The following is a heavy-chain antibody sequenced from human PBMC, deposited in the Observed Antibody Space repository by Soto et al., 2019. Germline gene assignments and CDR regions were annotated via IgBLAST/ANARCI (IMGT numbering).Heavy chain of an antibody. D-gene: IGHD3-10*01. J-gene: IGHJ5*02. CDR1: GFTFSSYG. V-gene: IGHV3-30*18. CDR3: AKGHRPYGSGSYYTFDP. CDR2: ISYDGSNK. Sequence: QVQLVESGGGVVQPGRSLRLSCAASGFTFSSYGMHWVRQAPGKGLEWVAVISYDGSNKYYADSVKGRFTISRDNSKNTLYLQMNSLRAEDTAVYYCAKGHRPYGSGSYYTFDPWGQGTLVTVSS.